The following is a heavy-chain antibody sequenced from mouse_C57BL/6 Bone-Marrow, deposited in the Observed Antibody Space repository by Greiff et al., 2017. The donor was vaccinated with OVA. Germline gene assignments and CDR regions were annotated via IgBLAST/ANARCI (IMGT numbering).Heavy chain of an antibody. Sequence: EVKLMESGGGLVQPGGSLKLSCAASGFTFSDYYMYWVRQTPEKRLEWVAYISNGGGSTYYPDTVKGRFTISRDNAKNTLYLQMSRLKSEDTAMYYCARLLRSPFAYWGQGTLVTVSA. D-gene: IGHD1-1*01. CDR3: ARLLRSPFAY. V-gene: IGHV5-12*01. CDR1: GFTFSDYY. CDR2: ISNGGGST. J-gene: IGHJ3*01.